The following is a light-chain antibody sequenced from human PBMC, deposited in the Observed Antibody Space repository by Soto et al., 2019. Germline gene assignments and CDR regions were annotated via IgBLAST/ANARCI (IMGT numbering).Light chain of an antibody. CDR2: DAS. CDR1: QSISSW. J-gene: IGKJ2*01. CDR3: QHYNSYST. V-gene: IGKV1-5*01. Sequence: DIQMTQSPSTLSASVGDRVTITCRASQSISSWLAWYQQKPGKAPKLLIYDASSMESGVPSRFSGSGSGTEFTLTNSSLQPDDFATYNCQHYNSYSTFGQGTKLEIK.